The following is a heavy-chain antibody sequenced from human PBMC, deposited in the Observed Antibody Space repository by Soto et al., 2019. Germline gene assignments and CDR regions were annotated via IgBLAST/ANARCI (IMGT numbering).Heavy chain of an antibody. V-gene: IGHV1-69*13. D-gene: IGHD2-15*01. CDR2: IIPIFGTA. J-gene: IGHJ4*02. CDR1: GGTFSSYA. Sequence: ASVKVSCKASGGTFSSYAISWVRQAPGQGLEWMGGIIPIFGTANYAQKFQGRVTITADESTSTAYRELRSLRSDDTAVYYCVVAAQPYYFDYWGQGTLVTVSS. CDR3: VVAAQPYYFDY.